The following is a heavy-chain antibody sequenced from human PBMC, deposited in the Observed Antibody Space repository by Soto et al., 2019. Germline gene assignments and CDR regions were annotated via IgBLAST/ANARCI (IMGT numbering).Heavy chain of an antibody. Sequence: SVKVSCKASGGTFSSYTISWVRQAPGQGLEWMGRIIPILGIANYAQKFQGRVTITADKSTSTAYMELSSLRSEDTAVYYCARFLPNEYSCYETRARHAFDIWGQGTLVTVSS. CDR2: IIPILGIA. D-gene: IGHD5-12*01. J-gene: IGHJ3*02. CDR1: GGTFSSYT. CDR3: ARFLPNEYSCYETRARHAFDI. V-gene: IGHV1-69*02.